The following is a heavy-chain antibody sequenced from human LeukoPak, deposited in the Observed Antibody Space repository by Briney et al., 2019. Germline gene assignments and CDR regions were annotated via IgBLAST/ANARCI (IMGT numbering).Heavy chain of an antibody. Sequence: PSETLSLTCTVSGGSISSYYWSWIRQPTGKGLAWIGYIYYSGSTNYNPSLKSRVTISVDTSKNQFSLKLSSVTAADTAVYYCARRTRGTGMIDYWGQGTLVTVSS. CDR3: ARRTRGTGMIDY. V-gene: IGHV4-59*08. D-gene: IGHD1-1*01. CDR1: GGSISSYY. CDR2: IYYSGST. J-gene: IGHJ4*02.